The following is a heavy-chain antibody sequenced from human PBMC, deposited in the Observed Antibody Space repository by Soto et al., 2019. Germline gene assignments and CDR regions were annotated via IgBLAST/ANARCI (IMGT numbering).Heavy chain of an antibody. CDR3: ARAGADFGDYALFYY. V-gene: IGHV4-30-2*01. J-gene: IGHJ4*02. Sequence: QLQLQESGSGLVKPSQTLSLTCAVSGGSISSGGYSWSWIRQPPGKGLEWIGYIYHSGSTYYNPSLKSRVSISVDRSKNQFSLKLSSLTAADTAVYYCARAGADFGDYALFYYWGQGTLVTVSS. CDR1: GGSISSGGYS. CDR2: IYHSGST. D-gene: IGHD4-17*01.